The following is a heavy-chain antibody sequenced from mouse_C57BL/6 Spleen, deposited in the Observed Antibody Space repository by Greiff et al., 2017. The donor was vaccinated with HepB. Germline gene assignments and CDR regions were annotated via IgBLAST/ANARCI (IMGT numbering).Heavy chain of an antibody. CDR3: ARWEKYDGAVLFDY. Sequence: VQLQQSGTELVKPGASVKLSCKASGYTFTSYWMHWVKQRPGQGLEWIGNINPSNGGTNYNEKFKSKATLTVDKSSSTAYMQLSSLTSEDSAVYYCARWEKYDGAVLFDYWGQGTTLTVSS. CDR1: GYTFTSYW. V-gene: IGHV1-53*01. J-gene: IGHJ2*01. CDR2: INPSNGGT. D-gene: IGHD2-3*01.